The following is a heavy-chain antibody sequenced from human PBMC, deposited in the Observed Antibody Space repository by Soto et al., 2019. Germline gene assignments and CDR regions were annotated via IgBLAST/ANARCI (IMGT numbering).Heavy chain of an antibody. Sequence: RLSCAASGFTFGNYAMNWVRQAPGKGLEWISSISDPGTSTYYANSVKGRFSMSRDNSKNTLFLQMNRLRADDTAVYFCAKSLVTPSDAFDLWGRGTLVTVSS. V-gene: IGHV3-23*01. CDR2: ISDPGTST. J-gene: IGHJ3*01. CDR3: AKSLVTPSDAFDL. D-gene: IGHD2-21*02. CDR1: GFTFGNYA.